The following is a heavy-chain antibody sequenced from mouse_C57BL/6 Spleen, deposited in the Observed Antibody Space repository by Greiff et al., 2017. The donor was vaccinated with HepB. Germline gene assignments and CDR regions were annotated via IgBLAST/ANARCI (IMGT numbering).Heavy chain of an antibody. V-gene: IGHV1-26*01. D-gene: IGHD1-1*01. CDR2: INPNNGGT. CDR3: ANYVGYAMDY. J-gene: IGHJ4*01. Sequence: EVQLQQSGPELVKPGASVKISCKASGYTFTDYYMNWVKQSHGKSLEWIGDINPNNGGTSYNQKFKGKATLTVDKSSSTAYMELRSLTSEDSAVYYCANYVGYAMDYWGQGTSVTVSS. CDR1: GYTFTDYY.